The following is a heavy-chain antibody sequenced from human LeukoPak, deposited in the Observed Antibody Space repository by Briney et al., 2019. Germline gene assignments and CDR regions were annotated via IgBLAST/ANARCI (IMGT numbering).Heavy chain of an antibody. CDR3: ARDSSSWPTNWLDP. Sequence: ASVTVSCKASGYTFTSYGISWVRQAPGQGLEWMGWISAYNGNTNYAQKLQGRVTMTTDTSTSTAYMELRSLRSDDTAVYYCARDSSSWPTNWLDPWGQGTLVTVSS. J-gene: IGHJ5*02. D-gene: IGHD6-13*01. CDR1: GYTFTSYG. CDR2: ISAYNGNT. V-gene: IGHV1-18*01.